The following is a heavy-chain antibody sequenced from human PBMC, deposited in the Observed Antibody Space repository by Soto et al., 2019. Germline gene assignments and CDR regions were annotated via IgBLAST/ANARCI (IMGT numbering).Heavy chain of an antibody. J-gene: IGHJ3*02. CDR3: ARMAGYSSSWYTPLATYDAFDI. CDR1: GYTFTSYG. CDR2: ISAYNGNT. V-gene: IGHV1-18*01. D-gene: IGHD6-13*01. Sequence: GASVKVSCKASGYTFTSYGISWVRQAPGQGLEWMGWISAYNGNTNYAQKLQGRVTMTTDTSTSTAYMELRSLRSDDTAVYYCARMAGYSSSWYTPLATYDAFDIWGQGTMVTVSS.